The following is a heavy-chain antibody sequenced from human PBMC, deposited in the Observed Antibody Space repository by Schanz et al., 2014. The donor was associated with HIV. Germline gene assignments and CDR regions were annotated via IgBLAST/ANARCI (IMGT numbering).Heavy chain of an antibody. CDR1: GFTFNNYA. V-gene: IGHV3-23*01. CDR2: ITESGGRT. CDR3: ARDGGEV. Sequence: DVQLLDSGGGLVQPGGSLRLSCIASGFTFNNYAMTWVRQAPGKGLEWVSSITESGGRTYYADSVNGRFTISRDNAKNSLFLQMESLRAEDTAVYYCARDGGEVWGQGTTVTVSS. D-gene: IGHD3-16*01. J-gene: IGHJ6*02.